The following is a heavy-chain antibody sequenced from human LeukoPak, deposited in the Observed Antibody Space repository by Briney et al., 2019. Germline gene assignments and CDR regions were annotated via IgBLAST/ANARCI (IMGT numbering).Heavy chain of an antibody. Sequence: QPSETLSLTCTVSGGSISSYYWSWIRQPPGKGLEWIGYIYYSGSTNYNPSLKSRVTISVDTSKNQFSLKLSSVTAADTAVYYCARLQGSGSYYIDPYYYGMDVWGQGTTVTVSS. CDR1: GGSISSYY. D-gene: IGHD3-10*01. CDR3: ARLQGSGSYYIDPYYYGMDV. CDR2: IYYSGST. V-gene: IGHV4-59*01. J-gene: IGHJ6*02.